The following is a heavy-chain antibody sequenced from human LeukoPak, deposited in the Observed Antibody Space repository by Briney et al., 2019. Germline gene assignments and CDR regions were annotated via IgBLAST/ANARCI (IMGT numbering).Heavy chain of an antibody. J-gene: IGHJ2*01. CDR2: IYDSGST. D-gene: IGHD5-24*01. Sequence: SETLSLTCTVSGGSIRSSYYYWGWIRQPPGKGLEWIGSIYDSGSTYYNPSLKSRVTISVDMSKNQFSLKLSSVTAADTAVYYCASSRDGYNLYWYFDLWGRGTLVTVSS. V-gene: IGHV4-39*07. CDR3: ASSRDGYNLYWYFDL. CDR1: GGSIRSSYYY.